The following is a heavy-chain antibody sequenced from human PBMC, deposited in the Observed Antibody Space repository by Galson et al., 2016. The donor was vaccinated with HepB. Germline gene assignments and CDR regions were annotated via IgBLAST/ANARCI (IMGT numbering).Heavy chain of an antibody. CDR3: VRLYRFYFDY. D-gene: IGHD2-2*02. J-gene: IGHJ4*02. Sequence: LRLSCAATGFTVSSNTMSWVRQAPGKGLEWVSYITSTSSINYADSVKGRFTISRDNSKNTLFLQMNRLTSDDTAVYFCVRLYRFYFDYWGQGTLVTVSS. V-gene: IGHV3-48*01. CDR1: GFTVSSNT. CDR2: ITSTSSI.